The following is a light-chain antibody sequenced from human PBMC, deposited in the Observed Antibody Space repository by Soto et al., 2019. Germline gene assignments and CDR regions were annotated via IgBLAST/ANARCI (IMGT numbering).Light chain of an antibody. CDR1: STDFVSYNR. CDR2: EAS. Sequence: QSVLTQPPSVSGSPGQSVTISCTGTSTDFVSYNRVSWYQQPPGTAPKLIIYEASNRPSGVPDRFSGSKSGNTASLTISGLQAEDEADYYCCSYAGSYIFVVFGGGTKLTVL. V-gene: IGLV2-18*02. CDR3: CSYAGSYIFVV. J-gene: IGLJ2*01.